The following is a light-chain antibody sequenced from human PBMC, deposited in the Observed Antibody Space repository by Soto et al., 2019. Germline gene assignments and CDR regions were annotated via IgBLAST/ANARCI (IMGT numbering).Light chain of an antibody. CDR2: DVS. CDR3: QQYNSYPWT. V-gene: IGKV1-5*01. CDR1: QHISRW. Sequence: IQMTQSPSTLSASVGDRVTITCRASQHISRWLAWYQQKPGKAPRVLIYDVSRLESGVPSRFSGGGSGTEITLTISSLEPADFATYYCQQYNSYPWTFGQGTKVDIK. J-gene: IGKJ1*01.